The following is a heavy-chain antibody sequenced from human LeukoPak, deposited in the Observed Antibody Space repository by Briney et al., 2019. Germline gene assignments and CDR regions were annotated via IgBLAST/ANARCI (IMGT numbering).Heavy chain of an antibody. V-gene: IGHV3-7*03. CDR2: INHNGNVN. CDR1: GFTFSSYW. Sequence: GGSLRLSCAASGFTFSSYWMNWARQAPGKGLEWVAGINHNGNVNYYVDSVKGRFTISRDNAKNSLYLQMSNLRAEDTAVYFCARGGGLDVWGQGATVTVSS. D-gene: IGHD3-16*01. CDR3: ARGGGLDV. J-gene: IGHJ6*02.